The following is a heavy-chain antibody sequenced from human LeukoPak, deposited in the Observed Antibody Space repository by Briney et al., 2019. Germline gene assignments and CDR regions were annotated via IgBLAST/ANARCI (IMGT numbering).Heavy chain of an antibody. D-gene: IGHD3-22*01. J-gene: IGHJ4*02. V-gene: IGHV3-7*01. CDR2: IREDGSEK. CDR1: GFTFSRSW. Sequence: GGSLRLSCAASGFTFSRSWMSWVRQAPGKGLEWVANIREDGSEKYYVDSVKGRFTISRDNAKNSLYLQMNSLRAEDTAVYYCARDGLDYYDSSGYNYWGQGTLVTVSS. CDR3: ARDGLDYYDSSGYNY.